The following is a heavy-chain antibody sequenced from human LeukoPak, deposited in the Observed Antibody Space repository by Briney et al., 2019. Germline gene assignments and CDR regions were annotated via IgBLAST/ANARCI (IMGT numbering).Heavy chain of an antibody. V-gene: IGHV3-23*01. CDR3: AKDLMDSGYYYALFDY. Sequence: GGSLRLSCAASGFTFSSYAMSWVRQAPGKGLEWVSAISGSGDSTYYADSVKGRFTISRDNSKNTLYLQMNSLRAEDTAVYYCAKDLMDSGYYYALFDYWGQGTLVTVSS. J-gene: IGHJ4*02. CDR2: ISGSGDST. CDR1: GFTFSSYA. D-gene: IGHD3-22*01.